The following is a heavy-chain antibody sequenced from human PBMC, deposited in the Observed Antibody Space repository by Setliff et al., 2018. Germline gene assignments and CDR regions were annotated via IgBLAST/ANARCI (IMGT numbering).Heavy chain of an antibody. J-gene: IGHJ3*01. Sequence: PGGSLRLSCTASGFMFNSYGMHWVRQAPGKGLEWVAYLRFDGKTQHYADFVKGRFIISRDNFNNTRYLQMKGLGAEDTAHYYCARGKGNGSGGYFGYDPFDVWGQGTLVTVSS. V-gene: IGHV3-30*02. CDR3: ARGKGNGSGGYFGYDPFDV. CDR1: GFMFNSYG. D-gene: IGHD3-22*01. CDR2: LRFDGKTQ.